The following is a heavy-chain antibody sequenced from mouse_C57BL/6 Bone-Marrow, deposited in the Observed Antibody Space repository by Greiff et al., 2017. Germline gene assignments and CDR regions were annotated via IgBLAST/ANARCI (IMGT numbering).Heavy chain of an antibody. CDR2: IYPRSGNT. CDR1: GYTFTSYG. Sequence: QVQLKESGAELARPGASVTLSCTASGYTFTSYGISWVKQRTGQGLEWIGEIYPRSGNTYYNEKFKGKATLTADKSSSTAYMELRSLTSEDSAVYFCARRSSGFLFAYWGQGTLVTVSA. V-gene: IGHV1-81*01. CDR3: ARRSSGFLFAY. J-gene: IGHJ3*01. D-gene: IGHD3-2*02.